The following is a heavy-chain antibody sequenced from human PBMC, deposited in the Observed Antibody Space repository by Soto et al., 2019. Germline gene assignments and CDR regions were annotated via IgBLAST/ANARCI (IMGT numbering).Heavy chain of an antibody. Sequence: QDQLVQSGAEVKKPGASVKVSCKASVFTSSGISWVRQAPGQRLEWMGWISTHNGNTIYAQKFQGRVIMTMDTSTTTVFMEMTGLRSNDTAVYYCARDEGIRGFDSWGQGTLVTVSS. J-gene: IGHJ4*02. CDR2: ISTHNGNT. CDR1: VFTSSG. V-gene: IGHV1-18*04. D-gene: IGHD3-10*01. CDR3: ARDEGIRGFDS.